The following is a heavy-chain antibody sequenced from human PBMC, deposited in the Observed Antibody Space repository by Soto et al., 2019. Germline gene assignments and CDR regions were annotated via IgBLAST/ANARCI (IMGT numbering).Heavy chain of an antibody. CDR1: GFTFSSYS. D-gene: IGHD3-3*01. Sequence: EVQLVESGGGLVKPGGSLRLSCAASGFTFSSYSMNWVRQAPGKGLEWVSSISRSSSYIYYADSVKGRFTISRDNAKNSLYLQMNSLRAEDTAVYYWARDQQLEWLLYGDKRYDSDYWGQGTLVTVSS. J-gene: IGHJ4*02. CDR3: ARDQQLEWLLYGDKRYDSDY. CDR2: ISRSSSYI. V-gene: IGHV3-21*01.